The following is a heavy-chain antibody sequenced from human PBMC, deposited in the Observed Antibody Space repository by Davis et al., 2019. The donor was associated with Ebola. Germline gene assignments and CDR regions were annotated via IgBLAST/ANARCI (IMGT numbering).Heavy chain of an antibody. CDR2: ISTTSRTI. D-gene: IGHD3-10*01. CDR1: GFTFSSYS. V-gene: IGHV3-48*02. Sequence: GGSLRLSCAASGFTFSSYSVNWVRQAPGKGLEWVSYISTTSRTIYYTDSVKGRFTISRDNARNSLYLQMNGLRDEDTAVYYCARDLLNEIVIPTYFDSWGQGTLVTVSS. J-gene: IGHJ4*02. CDR3: ARDLLNEIVIPTYFDS.